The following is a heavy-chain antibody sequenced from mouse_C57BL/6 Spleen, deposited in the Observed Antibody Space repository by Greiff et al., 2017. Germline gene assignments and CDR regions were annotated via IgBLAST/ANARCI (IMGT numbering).Heavy chain of an antibody. CDR2: IYPGSGST. CDR3: ARLALYVNPDCDAMDN. V-gene: IGHV1-55*01. CDR1: GYTFTSYW. D-gene: IGHD1-1*01. J-gene: IGHJ4*01. Sequence: QVQLKQPGAELVKPGASVKMSCKASGYTFTSYWITWVKQRPGQGLEWIGDIYPGSGSTNYNEKFKSKATLTVDTSSSTAYMQLSSLTSEDSAVYCCARLALYVNPDCDAMDNWGQGTSVTVSS.